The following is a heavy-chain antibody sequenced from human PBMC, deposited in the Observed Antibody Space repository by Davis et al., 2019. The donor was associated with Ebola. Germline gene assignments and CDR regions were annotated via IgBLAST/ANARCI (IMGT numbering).Heavy chain of an antibody. J-gene: IGHJ6*02. Sequence: ASVKVSCKTSGYTFTSYYMHWVRQAPGQGLEWMGIINPSGGGTNYAQKFQGWVTMTRDTSISTAYMELSRLRSDDTAVYYCARIGDSRYYYGMDVWGQGTTVTVSS. CDR1: GYTFTSYY. D-gene: IGHD4-17*01. CDR3: ARIGDSRYYYGMDV. CDR2: INPSGGGT. V-gene: IGHV1-2*04.